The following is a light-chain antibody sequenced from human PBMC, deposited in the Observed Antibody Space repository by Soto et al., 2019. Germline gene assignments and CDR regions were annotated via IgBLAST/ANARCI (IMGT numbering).Light chain of an antibody. CDR3: QQYGSSGT. CDR1: QGISSY. V-gene: IGKV1-8*01. CDR2: AAS. J-gene: IGKJ1*01. Sequence: AIRMTQSPSSLSASTGDRVTITCRASQGISSYLAWYQQKPGKAPKLLIYAASTLQSGVPSRFSGSGSGTDFTLTISSLQPDDLAVYYCQQYGSSGTFGQGTKVDI.